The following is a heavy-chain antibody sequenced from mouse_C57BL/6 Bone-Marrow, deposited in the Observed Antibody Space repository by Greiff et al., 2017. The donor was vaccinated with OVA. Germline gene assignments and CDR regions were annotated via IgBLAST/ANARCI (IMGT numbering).Heavy chain of an antibody. V-gene: IGHV14-4*01. CDR2: IDPENGDT. J-gene: IGHJ2*01. CDR3: TSYGNFDY. D-gene: IGHD2-1*01. Sequence: EVKVVESGAELVRPGASVKLSCTASGFNIKDDYMHWVKQRPEQGLEWIGWIDPENGDTEYASKFQGKATIPADTSSNTAYLQLSSLTSEDPAVYYCTSYGNFDYWGQGTTLTVSS. CDR1: GFNIKDDY.